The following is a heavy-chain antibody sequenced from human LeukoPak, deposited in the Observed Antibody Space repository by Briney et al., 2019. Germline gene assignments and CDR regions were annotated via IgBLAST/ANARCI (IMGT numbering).Heavy chain of an antibody. CDR1: GFTFSSYA. CDR3: AKVVSLYDSSAYHYHFDY. D-gene: IGHD3-22*01. Sequence: GGSLRLSCAASGFTFSSYAMSWVRQAPGKGLEWVSGISGSGGTTYYADSVKGRFTISRDNSKNTLYLQMNSLRAEDTAVYYCAKVVSLYDSSAYHYHFDYWGQGALVTAS. CDR2: ISGSGGTT. J-gene: IGHJ4*02. V-gene: IGHV3-23*01.